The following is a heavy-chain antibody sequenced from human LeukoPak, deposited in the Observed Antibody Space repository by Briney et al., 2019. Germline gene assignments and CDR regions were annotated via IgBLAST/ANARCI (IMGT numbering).Heavy chain of an antibody. V-gene: IGHV3-30*18. CDR2: ISYDGSNK. Sequence: PGGSLRLSCAASGFTFSSYGMHWVRQAPGKGLEWVGVISYDGSNKYYADSVKGRFTISRDNSKNTLYLQMNSLRAEDTAVYYCAKDRERSPGNWGQGTLVTVSS. CDR1: GFTFSSYG. CDR3: AKDRERSPGN. J-gene: IGHJ4*02. D-gene: IGHD6-25*01.